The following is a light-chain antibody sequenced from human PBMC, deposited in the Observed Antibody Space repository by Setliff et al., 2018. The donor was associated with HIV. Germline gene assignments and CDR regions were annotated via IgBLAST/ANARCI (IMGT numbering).Light chain of an antibody. V-gene: IGLV2-14*03. J-gene: IGLJ1*01. CDR1: SSDVGSYNF. CDR2: DVT. CDR3: CSYTSSLTYV. Sequence: QSALTQPASVSGSPGQSSTLSCTGTSSDVGSYNFVSWYQQHPGRAPKLMIYDVTKRPSGVSDRFSGSKSGNTASLTISGLQTEDEADYYCCSYTSSLTYVFGTGTRSPS.